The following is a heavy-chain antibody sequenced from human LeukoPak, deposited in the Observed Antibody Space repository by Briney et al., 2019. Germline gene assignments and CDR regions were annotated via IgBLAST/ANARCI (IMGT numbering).Heavy chain of an antibody. V-gene: IGHV4-38-2*01. J-gene: IGHJ4*02. CDR2: VYPSAGT. CDR3: ARKYNTGWSNDY. Sequence: SETLSLTCVVSGYSIGSGYYWGWIRQPPGKGLEWIGNVYPSAGTYYNPSLKSRATISVDTSKNQFSLKLSSVTAADTAVYYCARKYNTGWSNDYWGQGTLVTVSS. D-gene: IGHD6-19*01. CDR1: GYSIGSGYY.